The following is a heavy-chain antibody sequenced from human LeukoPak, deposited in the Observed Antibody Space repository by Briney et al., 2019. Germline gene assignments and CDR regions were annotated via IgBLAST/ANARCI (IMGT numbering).Heavy chain of an antibody. CDR1: GFTFSTYW. V-gene: IGHV3-74*01. CDR2: INTDGNST. Sequence: PGGSLRLSCAASGFTFSTYWMHWVRQVPGKGLVWVSRINTDGNSTTYADSVKGRFTVSRDNSKNTLYLQMNSLRAEDTAVYYCAKDRFTAMAYFDYWGQGTLVTVSS. CDR3: AKDRFTAMAYFDY. J-gene: IGHJ4*02. D-gene: IGHD5-18*01.